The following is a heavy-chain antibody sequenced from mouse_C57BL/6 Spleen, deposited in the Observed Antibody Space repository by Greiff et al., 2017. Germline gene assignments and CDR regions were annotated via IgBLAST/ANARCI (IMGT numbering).Heavy chain of an antibody. CDR2: ISDGGSYT. CDR3: ARAELGRMDY. Sequence: EVKVVESGGGLVKPGGSLQLYCAVSGVTFSSYAMSWVRQTPEKRLEWVATISDGGSYTYYPDNVKGRFTISRDNAKNNLYLQMSHLKSEDTAMYYCARAELGRMDYWGQGTSVTVSS. D-gene: IGHD4-1*01. V-gene: IGHV5-4*03. J-gene: IGHJ4*01. CDR1: GVTFSSYA.